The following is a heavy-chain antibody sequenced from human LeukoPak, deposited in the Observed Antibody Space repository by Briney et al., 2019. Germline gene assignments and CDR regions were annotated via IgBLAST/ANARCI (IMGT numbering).Heavy chain of an antibody. CDR2: ISGSGGST. V-gene: IGHV3-23*01. J-gene: IGHJ5*02. Sequence: GGSLRLSCAASGFTFSSYAMSWVRQAPRKGLEWVSAISGSGGSTYYADSVKGRFTISRDNSKNTLYLQMNSLRAEDTAVYYCAKDRRYYDFWSGYSLDPWGQGTLVTVSS. CDR3: AKDRRYYDFWSGYSLDP. CDR1: GFTFSSYA. D-gene: IGHD3-3*01.